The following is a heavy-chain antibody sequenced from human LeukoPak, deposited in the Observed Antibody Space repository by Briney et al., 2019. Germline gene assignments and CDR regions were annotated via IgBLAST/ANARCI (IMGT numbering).Heavy chain of an antibody. CDR2: IYYSGST. J-gene: IGHJ6*02. Sequence: SETLSLTCTVSGGSISSYYWSWIRQPPGKGLEWIGYIYYSGSTNYNPSLKSRVTISVDTSKNQFSLKLSSVTAADTAVYYCARGPFTVYYYDSSGYPRYYYYGMDVWGQGTTVTVSS. D-gene: IGHD3-22*01. CDR1: GGSISSYY. CDR3: ARGPFTVYYYDSSGYPRYYYYGMDV. V-gene: IGHV4-59*12.